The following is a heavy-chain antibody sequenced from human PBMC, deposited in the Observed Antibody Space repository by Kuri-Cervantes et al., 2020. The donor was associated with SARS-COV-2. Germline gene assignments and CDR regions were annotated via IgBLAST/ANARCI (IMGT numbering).Heavy chain of an antibody. J-gene: IGHJ6*03. Sequence: SETLSLTCAVYGGSFSGYYWSWIRQPPGKGLEWIGEVNHSGSTNYNPSLKSRVTISVDTSKNQFSLKLSSVTAADTAVYYCARGGAIYYYYYYMDVWGKGTTVTVSS. CDR3: ARGGAIYYYYYYMDV. CDR1: GGSFSGYY. CDR2: VNHSGST. V-gene: IGHV4-34*01.